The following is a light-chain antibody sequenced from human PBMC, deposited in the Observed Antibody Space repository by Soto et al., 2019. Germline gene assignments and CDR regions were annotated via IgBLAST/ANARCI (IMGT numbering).Light chain of an antibody. Sequence: EIVLTQSPATQPSFPGDRFTRSCTASQYINTRLAWYPTRTVQAPRLLIYQTSIRADGIPARFSASGTGTDLNLTISEVEPEDFAVYYCHKRQSWPRTFGRGTQVDIK. V-gene: IGKV3-11*01. CDR1: QYINTR. CDR3: HKRQSWPRT. J-gene: IGKJ1*01. CDR2: QTS.